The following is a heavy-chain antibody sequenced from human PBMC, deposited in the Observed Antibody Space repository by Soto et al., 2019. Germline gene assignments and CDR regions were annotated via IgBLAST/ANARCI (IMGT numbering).Heavy chain of an antibody. CDR1: GGTFSSYA. CDR3: ASKYYYDSSGYYPYYYYYYGIDV. V-gene: IGHV1-69*06. J-gene: IGHJ6*02. CDR2: IIPIFGTA. D-gene: IGHD3-22*01. Sequence: SVKVSCKASGGTFSSYAISWVRQAPGQGLEWMGGIIPIFGTANYAQKFQGRVTITADKSTSTAYMELSSLRSEDTAVYYCASKYYYDSSGYYPYYYYYYGIDVWGQGTTVTVS.